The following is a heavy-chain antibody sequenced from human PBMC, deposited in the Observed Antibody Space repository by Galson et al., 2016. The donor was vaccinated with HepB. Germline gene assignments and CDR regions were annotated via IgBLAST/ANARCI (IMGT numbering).Heavy chain of an antibody. V-gene: IGHV4-31*03. CDR3: ARTTGVTPQLYWYFDL. D-gene: IGHD4-23*01. CDR2: IYYSGST. CDR1: GASISSGGFF. J-gene: IGHJ2*01. Sequence: TLSLTCTVSGASISSGGFFWSWIRQHPVKGLEWIGYIYYSGSTYYNPSLKGRVTSSVDTYKNHFSLKLVSVTAADTAVYFGARTTGVTPQLYWYFDLWGRGTLVTVSS.